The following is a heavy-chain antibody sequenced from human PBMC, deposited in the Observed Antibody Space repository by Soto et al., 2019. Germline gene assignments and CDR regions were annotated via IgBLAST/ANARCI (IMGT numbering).Heavy chain of an antibody. V-gene: IGHV4-39*01. CDR3: ARHAFIIMVRGAITSFDHYYGMDV. D-gene: IGHD3-10*01. CDR1: RGSISSSSYY. J-gene: IGHJ6*02. CDR2: IYYSGTT. Sequence: QLQLQESGPGLVKPSETLSLTCTVARGSISSSSYYWGWIRQPPGKGLEWIGNIYYSGTTYYNPSLKSRVTISVDTSKNQFSLNLSSVTAADTAVYFCARHAFIIMVRGAITSFDHYYGMDVWGQGTTVTVSS.